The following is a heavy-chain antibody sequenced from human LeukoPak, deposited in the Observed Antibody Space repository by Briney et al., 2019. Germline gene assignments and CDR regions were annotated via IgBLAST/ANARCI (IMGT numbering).Heavy chain of an antibody. CDR1: GGSISSYY. CDR3: ARITYYYDSSGYYYDAFDI. CDR2: IYYSGST. V-gene: IGHV4-59*01. J-gene: IGHJ3*02. D-gene: IGHD3-22*01. Sequence: SETLSLTCTVSGGSISSYYWSWIRQPPGKGLEWIGYIYYSGSTNYNPSLKSRVTISVDTSKNQFSLKLSSVTAADTAVYYCARITYYYDSSGYYYDAFDIWGQGTMVTVSS.